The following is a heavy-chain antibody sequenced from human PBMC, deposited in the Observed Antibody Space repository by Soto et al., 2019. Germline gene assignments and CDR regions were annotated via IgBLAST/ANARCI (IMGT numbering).Heavy chain of an antibody. V-gene: IGHV4-59*01. D-gene: IGHD3-16*02. CDR3: ARENGRYTPYEIDS. CDR1: GGSISGYY. J-gene: IGHJ4*02. CDR2: IYSTGST. Sequence: QVQLQESGPGLVKPSETLSLTCTVSGGSISGYYWSWIRQPPGKGLEWIGYIYSTGSTNYNPSLKTRVTISIDTSQNRFSLKLTSVTAADTAVYYCARENGRYTPYEIDSWGQGTLVTVSS.